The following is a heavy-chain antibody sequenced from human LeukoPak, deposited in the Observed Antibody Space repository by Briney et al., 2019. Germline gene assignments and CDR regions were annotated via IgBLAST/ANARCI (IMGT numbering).Heavy chain of an antibody. CDR2: IYSGGST. CDR3: ARDLREYSSSYPYYYYYMDV. CDR1: GFTFSSYW. V-gene: IGHV3-53*01. D-gene: IGHD6-6*01. J-gene: IGHJ6*03. Sequence: GGSLRLSCAVSGFTFSSYWMSWVRRAPGKGLEWVSVIYSGGSTYYADSVKGRFTISRDNSKNTLYLQMNSLRAEDTAVYYCARDLREYSSSYPYYYYYMDVWGKGTTVTVSS.